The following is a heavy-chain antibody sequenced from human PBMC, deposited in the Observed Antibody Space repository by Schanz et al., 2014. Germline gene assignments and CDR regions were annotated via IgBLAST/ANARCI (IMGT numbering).Heavy chain of an antibody. J-gene: IGHJ4*02. CDR2: IITNTGNP. D-gene: IGHD2-2*01. CDR3: ARGYCAGTSCPIFDY. V-gene: IGHV7-4-1*02. CDR1: GYIFTSYA. Sequence: QMQLVQSGSELKKPGASVKVSCKASGYIFTSYAMNWVRQAPGQGLEWMGWIITNTGNPTYAQGFTGRFVFSLDTSVSTAYLQISSLKAEDTAVYYCARGYCAGTSCPIFDYWGQGTLVTVSS.